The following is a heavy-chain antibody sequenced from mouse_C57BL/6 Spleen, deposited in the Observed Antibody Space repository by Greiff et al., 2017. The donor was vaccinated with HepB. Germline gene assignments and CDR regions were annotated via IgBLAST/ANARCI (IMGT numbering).Heavy chain of an antibody. V-gene: IGHV5-17*01. CDR3: ARGPQLGFDY. D-gene: IGHD4-1*02. J-gene: IGHJ2*01. CDR2: ISSGSSTI. Sequence: EVILVESGGGLVQPGGSLKLSCSASGFTFSDYYMYVGRQAPEKGLELVSYISSGSSTIYYADTVKGRFTISSDNAKKTLFLQMTSLRAEDTAMYYCARGPQLGFDYWGQGTTLTVSS. CDR1: GFTFSDYY.